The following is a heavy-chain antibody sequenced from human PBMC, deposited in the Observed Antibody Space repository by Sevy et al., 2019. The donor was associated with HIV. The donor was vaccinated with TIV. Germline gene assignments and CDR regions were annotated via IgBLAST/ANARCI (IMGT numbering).Heavy chain of an antibody. V-gene: IGHV3-30-3*01. CDR1: GFTFSSSA. J-gene: IGHJ4*02. D-gene: IGHD3-10*01. Sequence: GGSLRLSCAASGFTFSSSAMHWVRRAPRKGLEWVALLSYDGSNKDYVDSVKGRFTISRDNSKNTLYLQMNSLRAEDAAVYYCARESFYGSGSLAEFGFWGQGTLVTVSS. CDR3: ARESFYGSGSLAEFGF. CDR2: LSYDGSNK.